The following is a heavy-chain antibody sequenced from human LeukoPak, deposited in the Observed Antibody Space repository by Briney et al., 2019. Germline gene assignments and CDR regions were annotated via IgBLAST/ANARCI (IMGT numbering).Heavy chain of an antibody. CDR2: ISGTGGST. CDR1: GFSFNNFG. Sequence: GGSLRLSCVASGFSFNNFGMSWVRQAPGKGLEWVSSISGTGGSTHYADSVKGRFTISRDNSKNTLYLQMNSLRAGDTAVYYCAKSCYYDSSGFYREYYFDYWGQGTLVPVSS. J-gene: IGHJ4*02. CDR3: AKSCYYDSSGFYREYYFDY. D-gene: IGHD3-22*01. V-gene: IGHV3-23*01.